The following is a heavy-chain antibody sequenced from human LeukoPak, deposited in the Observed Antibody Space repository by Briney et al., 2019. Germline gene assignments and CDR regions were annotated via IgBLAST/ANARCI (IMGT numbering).Heavy chain of an antibody. CDR3: ARHNTMVRGVIGS. Sequence: TGGSLRLSCAASGFTFSSYDMSWVRQAPGKGLEWVAAISGSGGSTYYPASVKGRFTISRDNFKTALDLQMNSLRAEETAVYYCARHNTMVRGVIGSWGQGTLVTVSP. V-gene: IGHV3-23*01. CDR2: ISGSGGST. J-gene: IGHJ5*02. CDR1: GFTFSSYD. D-gene: IGHD3-10*01.